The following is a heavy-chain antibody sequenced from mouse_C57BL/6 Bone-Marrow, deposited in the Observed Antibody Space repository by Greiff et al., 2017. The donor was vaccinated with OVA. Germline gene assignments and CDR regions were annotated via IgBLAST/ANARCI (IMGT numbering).Heavy chain of an antibody. CDR1: GFTFSSYG. V-gene: IGHV5-6*01. J-gene: IGHJ3*01. Sequence: EVKLLESGGDLVKPGGSLKLSCAASGFTFSSYGMSWVRQTPDKRLEWVATISSGGSYTYYPDSVKGRFTISRDNAKNTLYLQMSSLKSEDTAMYYCARGDYYGSSPFAYWGQGTLVTVSA. D-gene: IGHD1-1*01. CDR3: ARGDYYGSSPFAY. CDR2: ISSGGSYT.